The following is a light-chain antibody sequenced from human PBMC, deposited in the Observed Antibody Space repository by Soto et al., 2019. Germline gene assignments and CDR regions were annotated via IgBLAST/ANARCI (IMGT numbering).Light chain of an antibody. J-gene: IGLJ2*01. V-gene: IGLV2-23*01. CDR2: EGS. CDR3: CSYTGSFSLV. CDR1: SSDVGSYNL. Sequence: QAVVTQPASVSGSPGQSITMSCTGTSSDVGSYNLVSWYQQHPGKVPKLMIYEGSNRPSGVSSRFSGSKSGNTASLTISGLQVEDEADYYCCSYTGSFSLVFGGGTKLTVL.